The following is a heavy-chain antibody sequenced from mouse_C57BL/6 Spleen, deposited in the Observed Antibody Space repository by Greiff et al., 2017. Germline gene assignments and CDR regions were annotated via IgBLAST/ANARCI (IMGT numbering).Heavy chain of an antibody. Sequence: QVQLQQSGAELMKPGASVKMSCKASGYTFTSYWITWVKQRPGQGLEWIGDIYPGSGSTNYNEKFKSKATLTVDTSSSTAYMQLSSLTSEDSAVYYCARAYGYDVDYWGQGTTLTVSS. CDR3: ARAYGYDVDY. CDR2: IYPGSGST. J-gene: IGHJ2*01. D-gene: IGHD2-2*01. CDR1: GYTFTSYW. V-gene: IGHV1-55*01.